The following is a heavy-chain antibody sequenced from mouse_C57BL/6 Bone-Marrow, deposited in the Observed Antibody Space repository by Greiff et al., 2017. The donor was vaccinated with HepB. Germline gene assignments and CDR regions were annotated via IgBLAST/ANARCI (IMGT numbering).Heavy chain of an antibody. CDR3: ASPSLFAY. V-gene: IGHV1-4*01. J-gene: IGHJ3*01. Sequence: VQLQQSGAELARPGASVKMSCKASGYTFTSYTMHWVKQRPGQGLEWIGYINPSSGYTKYNQKFKDKATLTADKSSSTAYMQLSSLTSEDAAVYYCASPSLFAYWGQGTLVTVSA. CDR2: INPSSGYT. CDR1: GYTFTSYT.